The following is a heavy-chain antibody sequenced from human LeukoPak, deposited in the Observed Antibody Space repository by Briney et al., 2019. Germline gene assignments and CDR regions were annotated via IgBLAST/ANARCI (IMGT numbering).Heavy chain of an antibody. CDR1: GFTFSSYA. CDR3: AKLSGLYYYDSSGYPDY. D-gene: IGHD3-22*01. J-gene: IGHJ4*02. V-gene: IGHV3-23*01. CDR2: ISGSGGST. Sequence: PGGSLRLSCAASGFTFSSYAMSWVRQAPGKGLEWVSAISGSGGSTYYADSVKGRFTISRDKSKNPLYLQMNSLRAEDTAVYYCAKLSGLYYYDSSGYPDYWGQGTLVTVSS.